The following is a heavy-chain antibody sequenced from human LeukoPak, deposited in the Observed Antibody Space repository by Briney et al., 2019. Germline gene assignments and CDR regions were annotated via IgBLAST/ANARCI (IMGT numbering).Heavy chain of an antibody. J-gene: IGHJ5*02. CDR1: GFTFSSYG. D-gene: IGHD3-22*01. Sequence: GGSLRLSCAASGFTFSSYGMHWVRQAPGKGLEWVAVISYDGGNKYYADSVKGRFTISRDNSKNTLYLQMNSLRAEDTAVYYWAKSSSSPDGGYSFPFVPLGQGTLVTVSS. V-gene: IGHV3-30*18. CDR2: ISYDGGNK. CDR3: AKSSSSPDGGYSFPFVP.